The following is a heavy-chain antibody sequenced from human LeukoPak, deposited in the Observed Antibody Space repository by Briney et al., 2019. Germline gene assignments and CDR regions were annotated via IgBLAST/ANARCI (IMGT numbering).Heavy chain of an antibody. Sequence: SGPALVKPTQTLTLTCTFSRFSLSTRGMCVSWIRQPPGKALEWLARIDWDDDKYSSTSLKTRLTISKDTSKNQVVLTMTNMDPVDTATYYCARMATGGYAYDYWGQGTLVTVSS. V-gene: IGHV2-70*11. J-gene: IGHJ4*02. D-gene: IGHD5-12*01. CDR2: IDWDDDK. CDR3: ARMATGGYAYDY. CDR1: RFSLSTRGMC.